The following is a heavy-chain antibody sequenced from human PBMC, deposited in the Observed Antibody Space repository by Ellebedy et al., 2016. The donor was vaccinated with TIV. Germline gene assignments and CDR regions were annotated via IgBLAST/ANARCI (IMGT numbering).Heavy chain of an antibody. CDR3: AKDWAMGY. CDR2: ISYDGSNK. D-gene: IGHD5-18*01. Sequence: GGSLRLSCAASGFTFSSYGMHWVRQAPGKGLEWVAVISYDGSNKYYADSVKGRFTTSRDNSKNTLYLQMNSLRAEDTAVYYCAKDWAMGYWGQGTLVTVSS. J-gene: IGHJ4*02. CDR1: GFTFSSYG. V-gene: IGHV3-30*18.